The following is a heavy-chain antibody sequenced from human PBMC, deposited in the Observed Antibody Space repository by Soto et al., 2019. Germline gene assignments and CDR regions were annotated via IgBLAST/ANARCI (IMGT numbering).Heavy chain of an antibody. CDR3: ARDLHDYVSFRFDP. Sequence: PGGSLRLSCAASGFTVSSNYMSWVRQAPGKGLEWVSVIYSGGSTYYADSVKGRFTISRDNSKNTLYLQMNSLRAEDTAVYYCARDLHDYVSFRFDPWAQGTLVTVSS. J-gene: IGHJ5*02. D-gene: IGHD3-16*01. V-gene: IGHV3-66*01. CDR1: GFTVSSNY. CDR2: IYSGGST.